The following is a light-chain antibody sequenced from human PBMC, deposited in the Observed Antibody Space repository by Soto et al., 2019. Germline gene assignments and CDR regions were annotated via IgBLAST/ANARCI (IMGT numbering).Light chain of an antibody. Sequence: QSVLTQPASVSGSPGQSITISCTGTSSDIGGYNFVSWYQQHPGKAPKLMIFAVSKRPSGVSNRFSGSKSGNTASLTISGLQAEDEADYYCSSYTSSTTNVFGTGTQLTVL. V-gene: IGLV2-14*01. J-gene: IGLJ1*01. CDR3: SSYTSSTTNV. CDR1: SSDIGGYNF. CDR2: AVS.